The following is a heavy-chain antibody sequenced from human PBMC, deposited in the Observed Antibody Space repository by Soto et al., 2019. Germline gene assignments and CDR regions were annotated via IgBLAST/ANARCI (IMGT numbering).Heavy chain of an antibody. V-gene: IGHV1-18*01. J-gene: IGHJ4*02. D-gene: IGHD6-6*01. Sequence: ASVKVSCKSSGYTFAHYGFSWVRQAPRQGLEWMGWISGYNGNTNYAQKFQGRVTMTTDTSTSTSYMELRSLRSGDTAVYFCARAHSRSPLDYWGQGTLVTVSS. CDR1: GYTFAHYG. CDR3: ARAHSRSPLDY. CDR2: ISGYNGNT.